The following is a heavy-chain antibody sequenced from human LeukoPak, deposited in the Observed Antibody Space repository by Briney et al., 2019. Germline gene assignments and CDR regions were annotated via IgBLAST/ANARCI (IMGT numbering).Heavy chain of an antibody. CDR1: GYTFTSYD. CDR2: MNPNSGNT. D-gene: IGHD3-10*01. CDR3: ARGGIRFYYGSGRPDY. Sequence: ASVKVSCKASGYTFTSYDINWVRQATGQGLEWMGWMNPNSGNTGYAQKFQGRVTMTRNTSISTAYMELSSLGSEDTAVYYCARGGIRFYYGSGRPDYWGQGTLVTVSS. V-gene: IGHV1-8*01. J-gene: IGHJ4*02.